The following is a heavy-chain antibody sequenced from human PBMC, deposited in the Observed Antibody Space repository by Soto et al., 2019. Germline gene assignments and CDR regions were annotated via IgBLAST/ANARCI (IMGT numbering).Heavy chain of an antibody. Sequence: GGSLRLSCAASGFTFSSYAMSWVRLAPGKGLEWVSAISGSGGSTYYADSVKGRFTISRDNSKNTLYLQMNSLRAEDTAVYYCAKNHPPGWQVYYYYRMDVRAQGTTVPVSS. D-gene: IGHD6-19*01. CDR2: ISGSGGST. J-gene: IGHJ6*02. CDR1: GFTFSSYA. V-gene: IGHV3-23*01. CDR3: AKNHPPGWQVYYYYRMDV.